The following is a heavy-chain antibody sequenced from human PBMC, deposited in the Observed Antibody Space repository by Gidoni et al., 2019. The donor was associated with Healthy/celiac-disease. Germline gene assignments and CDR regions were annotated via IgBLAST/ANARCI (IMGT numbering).Heavy chain of an antibody. CDR2: IIPILRRA. D-gene: IGHD3-22*01. V-gene: IGHV1-69*02. J-gene: IGHJ4*02. Sequence: QVQLVQSAAEVKKPGSSAEVSCKASGCTFRSYPTSWVRQAPGQGLEWMGRIIPILRRANYAQKFQGRVTITAEEAKSTAYMELSSLRSEDTDVYYCARGYYYDSSGYTGHFDYWGQGTLVTVSS. CDR3: ARGYYYDSSGYTGHFDY. CDR1: GCTFRSYP.